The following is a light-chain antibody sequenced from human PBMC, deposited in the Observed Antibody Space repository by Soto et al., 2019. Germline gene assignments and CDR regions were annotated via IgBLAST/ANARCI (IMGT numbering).Light chain of an antibody. J-gene: IGKJ1*01. Sequence: DIQMTQSPPTLSASVGDRVTITCRASQSISSWLAWYQQRPGKAPNLLIYDVSSLESGVPSRFNGSGSGTEFTLTISSLQPDDFATYYCQQYTNYPWTFGQGTKVEIK. CDR1: QSISSW. V-gene: IGKV1-5*01. CDR2: DVS. CDR3: QQYTNYPWT.